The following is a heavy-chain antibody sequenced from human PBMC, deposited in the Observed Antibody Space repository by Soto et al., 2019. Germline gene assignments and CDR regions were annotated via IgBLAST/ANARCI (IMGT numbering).Heavy chain of an antibody. CDR2: IGTAGDT. Sequence: PGGSLRLSCAASGFTFSSYDMHWVRQATGKGLEWVSAIGTAGDTYYPGSVKGRFTISRENAKNSLYLQMNSLRAEDTAVYHCARAPLSAGTNYYYTMDVGGKGTRATASS. V-gene: IGHV3-13*01. CDR3: ARAPLSAGTNYYYTMDV. J-gene: IGHJ6*04. CDR1: GFTFSSYD. D-gene: IGHD6-19*01.